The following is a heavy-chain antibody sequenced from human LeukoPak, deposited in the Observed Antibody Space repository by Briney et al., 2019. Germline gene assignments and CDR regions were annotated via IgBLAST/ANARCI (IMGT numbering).Heavy chain of an antibody. CDR2: IYYSGST. V-gene: IGHV4-59*01. CDR1: GGSMSSYY. Sequence: SETLSLTCTVSGGSMSSYYWSWIRQPPGKGLEWIGYIYYSGSTNYNPSLKSRVTISVDTSKNQFSLKLSSVTAADTAVYYCARRLPYYYYMDVWGKGTTVTVSS. D-gene: IGHD4-11*01. J-gene: IGHJ6*03. CDR3: ARRLPYYYYMDV.